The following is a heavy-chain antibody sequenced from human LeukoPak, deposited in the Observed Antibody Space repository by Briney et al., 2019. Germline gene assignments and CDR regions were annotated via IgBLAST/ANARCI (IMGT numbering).Heavy chain of an antibody. CDR1: GGSFSGYY. V-gene: IGHV4-34*01. CDR2: INHSGST. D-gene: IGHD3-22*01. CDR3: ARGGYTYYYDSSGYQDAFDI. Sequence: SETLSLTCAVYGGSFSGYYWSWIRQPPGKGLEWIGEINHSGSTNYNPSLKSRVTISVDRSKNQFSLKLSSVTAADTAVYYCARGGYTYYYDSSGYQDAFDIWGQGTMVTVSS. J-gene: IGHJ3*02.